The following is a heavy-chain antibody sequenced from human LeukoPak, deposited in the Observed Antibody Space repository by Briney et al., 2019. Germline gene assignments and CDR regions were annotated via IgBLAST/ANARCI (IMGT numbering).Heavy chain of an antibody. CDR1: GYTFTSHG. CDR3: ARDLYYDSSGYYLLYDY. D-gene: IGHD3-22*01. CDR2: ISAYNGNT. J-gene: IGHJ4*02. Sequence: ASVKVSCKASGYTFTSHGISWVRQAPGQGLEWMGWISAYNGNTNYAQKLQGRVTMTTDTSTSTAYMELRSLRSDDTAVYYCARDLYYDSSGYYLLYDYWGQGTLVTVSS. V-gene: IGHV1-18*01.